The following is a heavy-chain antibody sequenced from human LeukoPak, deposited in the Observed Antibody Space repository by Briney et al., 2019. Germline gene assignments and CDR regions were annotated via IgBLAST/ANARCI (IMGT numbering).Heavy chain of an antibody. V-gene: IGHV3-23*01. CDR2: ISGSGGST. J-gene: IGHJ3*02. D-gene: IGHD1-26*01. Sequence: GGSLRLSCAASGFTFSSYAMSWVRQAPGKGLEWVSAISGSGGSTYYADSVKGRFTISRDNSKNTLYLQMNSLRAEDTAVYYCARGSEMGIWKYSGSYLRPQAFDIWGQGTMVTVSS. CDR3: ARGSEMGIWKYSGSYLRPQAFDI. CDR1: GFTFSSYA.